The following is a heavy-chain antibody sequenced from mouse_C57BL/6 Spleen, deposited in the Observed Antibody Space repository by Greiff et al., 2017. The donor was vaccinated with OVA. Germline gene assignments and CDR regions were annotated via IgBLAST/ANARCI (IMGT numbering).Heavy chain of an antibody. CDR3: ARAPDYGYDEGFDY. V-gene: IGHV5-16*01. J-gene: IGHJ2*01. Sequence: EVQLVESEGGLVQPGSSMKLSCTASGFTFSDYYMAWVRQVPEKGLEWVANINYDGSSTYYLDSLKSRFIITRDNTKNILYLQMSSLKSEDTATYYCARAPDYGYDEGFDYWGQGTTLTVSS. D-gene: IGHD2-2*01. CDR1: GFTFSDYY. CDR2: INYDGSST.